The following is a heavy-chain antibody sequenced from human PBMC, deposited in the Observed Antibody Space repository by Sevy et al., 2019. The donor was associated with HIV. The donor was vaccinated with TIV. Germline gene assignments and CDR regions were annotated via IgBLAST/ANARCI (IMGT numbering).Heavy chain of an antibody. J-gene: IGHJ5*02. V-gene: IGHV1-18*01. D-gene: IGHD3-10*01. CDR1: GYTFISNG. CDR3: ARTYYYGSGSSNWFDP. Sequence: ASVKVSCKASGYTFISNGISWVRQAPGQGLEWMGWIGVYNGNANSAQKLQGRVTVTTDTSTSTAYMELRSLRSDDTAVYYCARTYYYGSGSSNWFDPWGQGTLVTVSS. CDR2: IGVYNGNA.